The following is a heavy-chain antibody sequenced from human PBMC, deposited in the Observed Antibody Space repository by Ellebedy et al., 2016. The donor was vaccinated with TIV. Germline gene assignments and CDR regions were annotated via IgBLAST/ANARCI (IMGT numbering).Heavy chain of an antibody. CDR2: IYSGGST. CDR1: GIVVSDNY. CDR3: ATQLWNTEF. V-gene: IGHV3-66*04. D-gene: IGHD3-16*01. J-gene: IGHJ4*02. Sequence: GESLKISCAASGIVVSDNYMSWVRQAPGEGLEWVSLIYSGGSTHYADSVKGRFTISRDNPKNTLYLQMNSLRVEDTAVYYCATQLWNTEFWGQGTLVIVSS.